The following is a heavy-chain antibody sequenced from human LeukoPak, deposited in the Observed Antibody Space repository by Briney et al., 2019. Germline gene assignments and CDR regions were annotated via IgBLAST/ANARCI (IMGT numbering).Heavy chain of an antibody. CDR2: IYTSGST. J-gene: IGHJ6*03. V-gene: IGHV4-4*09. CDR1: GYSISTAYY. Sequence: SETLSLTCTVSGYSISTAYYWSWIRQPPGKGLEWIGYIYTSGSTNYNPSLKSRVTISVDTSKNQFSLKLSSVTAADTAVYYCARLVTYCSSTSCYTSWYCYYYMDVWGKGTTVTVSS. CDR3: ARLVTYCSSTSCYTSWYCYYYMDV. D-gene: IGHD2-2*02.